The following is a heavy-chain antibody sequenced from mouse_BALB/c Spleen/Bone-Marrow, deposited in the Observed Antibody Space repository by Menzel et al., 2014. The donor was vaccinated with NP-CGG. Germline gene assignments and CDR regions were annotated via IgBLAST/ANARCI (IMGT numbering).Heavy chain of an antibody. CDR1: GYTFTDHA. CDR2: ISGYYGDA. CDR3: ARSGKVRNAMDY. J-gene: IGHJ4*01. V-gene: IGHV1S137*01. D-gene: IGHD2-14*01. Sequence: VQLQQSGAKLVGPGVSVKISCKGSGYTFTDHAMHWVKRSHAKSLEWIGLISGYYGDAIYNQKFKGKATMTVDKSSSTAYMELARLTSEDSAIYYCARSGKVRNAMDYWGQGTSVTVSS.